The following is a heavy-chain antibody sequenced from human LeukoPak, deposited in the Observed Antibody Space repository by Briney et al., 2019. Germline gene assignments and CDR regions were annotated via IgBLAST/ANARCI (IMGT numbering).Heavy chain of an antibody. CDR3: AKWGGATCYTGCYYYYMDV. Sequence: GGSLRLSCAASGFTFSSYAMNWVRQAPGKGLEWISAISGSGGSTYYADSVKGRFTISRDNSKNTLYLQISSLRAEDTAVYYCAKWGGATCYTGCYYYYMDVWGKGTTVTVSS. D-gene: IGHD2-2*02. CDR2: ISGSGGST. J-gene: IGHJ6*03. CDR1: GFTFSSYA. V-gene: IGHV3-23*01.